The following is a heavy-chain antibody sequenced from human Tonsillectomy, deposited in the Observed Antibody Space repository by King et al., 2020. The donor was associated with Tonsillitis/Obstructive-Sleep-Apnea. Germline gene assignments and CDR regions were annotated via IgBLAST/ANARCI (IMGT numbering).Heavy chain of an antibody. J-gene: IGHJ6*03. CDR1: GFTFSDYY. CDR3: ARAPPYLGDYYYYMDV. Sequence: VQLVESGGGLVKPGGSLRLSCAASGFTFSDYYMSWIRPAPGKGLGWVSYISSSSSYTNYADFVKGRFTISSDNAKNSLYLQMNSLRAEDTAVYYCARAPPYLGDYYYYMDVWGKGTTVTVSS. CDR2: ISSSSSYT. V-gene: IGHV3-11*05. D-gene: IGHD3-16*01.